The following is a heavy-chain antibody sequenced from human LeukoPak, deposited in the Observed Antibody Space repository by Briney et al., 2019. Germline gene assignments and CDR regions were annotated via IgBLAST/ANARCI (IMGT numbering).Heavy chain of an antibody. V-gene: IGHV1-69*13. J-gene: IGHJ4*02. Sequence: ASVKVSCKASGGTFSSYAISWVRQAPGQGLEWMGGIIPIFGTANYAQKFQGRVTITADESTSTAYMELSSLRSEDTAVYYCAREVDYDILTGYSNDYWGQGTLVTVSS. CDR1: GGTFSSYA. D-gene: IGHD3-9*01. CDR2: IIPIFGTA. CDR3: AREVDYDILTGYSNDY.